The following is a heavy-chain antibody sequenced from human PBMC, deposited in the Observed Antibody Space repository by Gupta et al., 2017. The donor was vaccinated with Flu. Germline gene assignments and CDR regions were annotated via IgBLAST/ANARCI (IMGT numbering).Heavy chain of an antibody. CDR3: ARNSSSSGYTLDY. D-gene: IGHD3-22*01. J-gene: IGHJ4*02. V-gene: IGHV3-30*14. Sequence: GRFTISRDISKNTLYLQMDSLRAEDTAVYYCARNSSSSGYTLDYWGQGTLVTVSS.